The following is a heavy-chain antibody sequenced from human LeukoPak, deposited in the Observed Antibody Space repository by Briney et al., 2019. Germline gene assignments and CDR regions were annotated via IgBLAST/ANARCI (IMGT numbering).Heavy chain of an antibody. CDR3: ARVRDYYDSSGYYNY. CDR1: GYTFTGYY. Sequence: GASVTVSCKASGYTFTGYYMHWVRQAPGQGLEWMGWINPNSGGTNYAQKFQGRVTMTRDTSISTAYMELSRLRSDDTAVYYCARVRDYYDSSGYYNYWGQGTLVTVSS. D-gene: IGHD3-22*01. J-gene: IGHJ4*02. V-gene: IGHV1-2*02. CDR2: INPNSGGT.